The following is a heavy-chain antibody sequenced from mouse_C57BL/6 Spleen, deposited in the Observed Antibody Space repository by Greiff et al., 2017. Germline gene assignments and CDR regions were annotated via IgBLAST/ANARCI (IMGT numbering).Heavy chain of an antibody. CDR3: AKRDSSGFDY. Sequence: DVMLVESGGGLVKPGGSLKLSCAASGFTFSSYTMSWVRQTPEKRLEWVATISGGGGNTYYPDSVKGRFTISRDNAKNTLYLQMSSLRSEDTALXYCAKRDSSGFDYWGQGTTLTVSS. CDR1: GFTFSSYT. D-gene: IGHD3-2*02. CDR2: ISGGGGNT. V-gene: IGHV5-9*01. J-gene: IGHJ2*01.